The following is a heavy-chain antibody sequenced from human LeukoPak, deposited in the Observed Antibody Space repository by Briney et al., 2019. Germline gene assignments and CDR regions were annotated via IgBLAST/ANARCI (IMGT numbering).Heavy chain of an antibody. D-gene: IGHD5-24*01. V-gene: IGHV4-61*02. CDR2: IYTSGST. CDR1: GGSISIGSYY. CDR3: ARSDGGGIDY. J-gene: IGHJ4*02. Sequence: PSETLSLTCTVSGGSISIGSYYWSWIRQPAGKGLEWIGRIYTSGSTNYNPSLKSRVTISVDTSKNQFSLKLSSVTAADTAVYYCARSDGGGIDYWGQGTLVTVSS.